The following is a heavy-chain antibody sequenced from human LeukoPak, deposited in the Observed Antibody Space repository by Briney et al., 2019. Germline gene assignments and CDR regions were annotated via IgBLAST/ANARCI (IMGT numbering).Heavy chain of an antibody. V-gene: IGHV1-69*05. CDR3: AREGTDSSSWYRYYYYYMDV. CDR1: GGTFRSYA. Sequence: ASVKVSRKASGGTFRSYAISWVRQAPGQGLEWMGRIIPIFGTANYAPKFQGRVTITTDESTSTDYMELSSLRSEDTTVYYCAREGTDSSSWYRYYYYYMDVWGKGTTVTVSS. D-gene: IGHD6-13*01. J-gene: IGHJ6*03. CDR2: IIPIFGTA.